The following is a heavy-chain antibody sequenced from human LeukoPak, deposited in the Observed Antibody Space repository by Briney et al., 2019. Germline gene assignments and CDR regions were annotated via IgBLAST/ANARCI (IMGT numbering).Heavy chain of an antibody. CDR1: GGSISSYY. CDR2: IYYSGST. CDR3: ARGGAYSNPYYYYGMDV. Sequence: SETLSLTCTVSGGSISSYYWSWIRQPPGKGLDWIGYIYYSGSTNYNPSLKSRVTISVDTSKNQFFLKLSSVTAADTAVYYCARGGAYSNPYYYYGMDVWGQGTTVTVSS. J-gene: IGHJ6*02. V-gene: IGHV4-59*01. D-gene: IGHD4-11*01.